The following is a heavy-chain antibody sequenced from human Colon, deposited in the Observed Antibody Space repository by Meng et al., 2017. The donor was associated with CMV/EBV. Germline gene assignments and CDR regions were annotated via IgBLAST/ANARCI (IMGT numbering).Heavy chain of an antibody. V-gene: IGHV3-23*03. CDR2: IYAGGRST. CDR1: GFSLSTYE. CDR3: AKGSLEWLYYGMDV. J-gene: IGHJ6*02. D-gene: IGHD3-3*01. Sequence: GESLKISCAVSGFSLSTYEIIWVRQAPGKGLEWVSVIYAGGRSTYFADSVKGRFTISRDDSKNTLYLEMNSLRAEDTAVYYCAKGSLEWLYYGMDVWGQGTTVTVSS.